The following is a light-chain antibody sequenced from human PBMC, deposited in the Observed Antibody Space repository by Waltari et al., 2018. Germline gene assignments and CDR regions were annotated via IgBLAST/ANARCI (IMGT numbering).Light chain of an antibody. CDR1: SSDVGDYKY. V-gene: IGLV2-8*01. J-gene: IGLJ3*02. Sequence: QSALTQPPSASGSPGQSVTISCTGTSSDVGDYKYVSRYQQHPGKAPKLMIYEVTKRPSGVPDRFSGSKSGNTASLTVSGLQADDEADYYCSSYAGSNNLVFGGGTKLTVL. CDR2: EVT. CDR3: SSYAGSNNLV.